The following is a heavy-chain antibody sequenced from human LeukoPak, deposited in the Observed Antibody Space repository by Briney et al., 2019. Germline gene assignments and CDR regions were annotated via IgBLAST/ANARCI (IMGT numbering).Heavy chain of an antibody. J-gene: IGHJ3*02. CDR2: ISSNGGST. Sequence: GGSLRLSCAASGFTFSSYAMHWVRQAPGKGLEYVSAISSNGGSTYYANSVKGRFTISRDNSKNTLYLQMGSLRAEDMAVYYCARSMGPADAFDIWGQGTMVTVSS. D-gene: IGHD2-8*01. V-gene: IGHV3-64*01. CDR3: ARSMGPADAFDI. CDR1: GFTFSSYA.